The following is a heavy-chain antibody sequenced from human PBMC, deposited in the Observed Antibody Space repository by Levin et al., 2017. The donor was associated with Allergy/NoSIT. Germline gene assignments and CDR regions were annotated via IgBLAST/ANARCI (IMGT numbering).Heavy chain of an antibody. J-gene: IGHJ6*02. D-gene: IGHD4-11*01. Sequence: GASLKVSCKTSGYSFTNYNIAWVRQAPGQGLEWMGWINPFDGDRKFAQKFRGRLTMTKEASTTTAYMDLRSLTSDDTAVYYCARFRPYSGTIAWGPRRSPETDRRNYYALDVWGQGTTVIVSS. V-gene: IGHV1-18*04. CDR1: GYSFTNYN. CDR2: INPFDGDR. CDR3: ARFRPYSGTIAWGPRRSPETDRRNYYALDV.